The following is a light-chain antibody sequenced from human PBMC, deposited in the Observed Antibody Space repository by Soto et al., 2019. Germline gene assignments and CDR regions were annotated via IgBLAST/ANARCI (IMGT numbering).Light chain of an antibody. V-gene: IGKV1-5*03. CDR3: QQYSDNWT. Sequence: IQMTHSPSTLSASVGDRVTITCRASQSISSWFAWYQQKPGTATELLVYKASTLQSGVPSRFSGSGSGTEFTLTISSLQPDDFATYYCQQYSDNWTFGQGTKVDIK. CDR2: KAS. CDR1: QSISSW. J-gene: IGKJ1*01.